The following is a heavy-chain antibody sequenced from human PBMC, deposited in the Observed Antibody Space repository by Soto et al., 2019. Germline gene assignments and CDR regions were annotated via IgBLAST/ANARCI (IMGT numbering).Heavy chain of an antibody. Sequence: QVQLVESGGGVVQPGRSLRLSCAASGFTFSSYGMHWVRQAPGKGLEWVALVWYDGGNKYYADSVKGRFTISRDNSKNTLYLQMNSLRDEDTAVYYCVRAAGYSGNDYVYYYGMXXXXXXXXVXVXS. CDR2: VWYDGGNK. CDR1: GFTFSSYG. CDR3: VRAAGYSGNDYVYYYGMXX. V-gene: IGHV3-33*01. D-gene: IGHD5-12*01. J-gene: IGHJ6*04.